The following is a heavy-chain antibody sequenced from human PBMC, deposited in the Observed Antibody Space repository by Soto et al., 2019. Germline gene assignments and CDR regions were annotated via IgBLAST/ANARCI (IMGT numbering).Heavy chain of an antibody. CDR1: GYGFTDYW. CDR2: IYPSDSTT. Sequence: ESLKISCKGSGYGFTDYWIASVGQLPGKGLELMGMIYPSDSTTRYSPSFQGQVTISADKSISTAFLQWNSLKASDTAMYYCARHGFYGDYSSNYFDPWGQGTRVTVSS. D-gene: IGHD4-17*01. J-gene: IGHJ5*02. CDR3: ARHGFYGDYSSNYFDP. V-gene: IGHV5-51*01.